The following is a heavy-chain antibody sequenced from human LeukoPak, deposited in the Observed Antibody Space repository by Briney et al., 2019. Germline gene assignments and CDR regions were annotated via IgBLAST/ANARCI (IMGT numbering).Heavy chain of an antibody. CDR2: ISGSGDII. CDR3: AKDITGGRSSPYFDS. CDR1: GFTFNNYA. D-gene: IGHD1-14*01. V-gene: IGHV3-23*01. J-gene: IGHJ4*02. Sequence: GGSLRLSCAAAGFTFNNYAMSWVRQAPGKGLEWVSSISGSGDIIYYGDSAKGRFTISRDNAKNSLYLQMNSLRDEDTALYYCAKDITGGRSSPYFDSWGQGTLVTVSS.